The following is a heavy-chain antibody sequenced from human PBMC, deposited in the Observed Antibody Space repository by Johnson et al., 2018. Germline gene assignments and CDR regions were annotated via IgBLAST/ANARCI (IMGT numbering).Heavy chain of an antibody. CDR2: ISYDGSNK. Sequence: VQLVESGGGVVQPGRSLRLSCAASGFTFSSYAMHWVRQAPGKGLEWVAVISYDGSNKYYADSVKGRFTISRDNSKNTLYLKMNSLRAEDTAVYYCARDGLVVAAKGNYYYYYYMDVWGKGTTVTVSS. CDR3: ARDGLVVAAKGNYYYYYYMDV. CDR1: GFTFSSYA. J-gene: IGHJ6*03. D-gene: IGHD2-15*01. V-gene: IGHV3-30-3*01.